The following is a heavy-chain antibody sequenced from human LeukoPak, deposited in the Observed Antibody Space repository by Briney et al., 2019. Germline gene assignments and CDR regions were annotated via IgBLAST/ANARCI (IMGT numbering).Heavy chain of an antibody. D-gene: IGHD5-18*01. J-gene: IGHJ4*02. CDR1: GFTFSSYS. Sequence: PGGSLRLSCAASGFTFSSYSMNWVRQAPGKGLEWVSYISSSGSTIYYADSVKGRFTISRDNAKNSLYLQMNSLRAEDTAVYYCARGPLWGFDYWGQGTLVTVSS. V-gene: IGHV3-48*04. CDR2: ISSSGSTI. CDR3: ARGPLWGFDY.